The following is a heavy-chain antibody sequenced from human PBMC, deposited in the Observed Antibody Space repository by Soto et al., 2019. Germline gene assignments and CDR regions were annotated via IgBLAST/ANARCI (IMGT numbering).Heavy chain of an antibody. J-gene: IGHJ4*02. CDR2: IKEDGREK. Sequence: EVQLVESGGGLVQPGGSLRLSCAASGFTFSTYWMSWVRQAPGKGLEWVADIKEDGREKKYVDSVKGRFTISRDNARNSVYQQMTSLRAEDPAVYYCVRDYPVVNPYWGQGHLVTVSS. CDR3: VRDYPVVNPY. CDR1: GFTFSTYW. D-gene: IGHD2-21*01. V-gene: IGHV3-7*01.